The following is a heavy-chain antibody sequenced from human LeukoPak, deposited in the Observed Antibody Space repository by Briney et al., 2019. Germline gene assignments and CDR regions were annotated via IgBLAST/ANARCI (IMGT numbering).Heavy chain of an antibody. D-gene: IGHD6-13*01. CDR2: IYYTGST. V-gene: IGHV4-59*01. J-gene: IGHJ4*02. Sequence: SETLSLTCTVTGGSISSYYWSWIRQPPGKGLEWIGYIYYTGSTNYNPSLKSRVTIPVGTSKNQFSLKLSSVTAADTAVYYCARQQLSQLYYFDNWGQGTLVTVSS. CDR1: GGSISSYY. CDR3: ARQQLSQLYYFDN.